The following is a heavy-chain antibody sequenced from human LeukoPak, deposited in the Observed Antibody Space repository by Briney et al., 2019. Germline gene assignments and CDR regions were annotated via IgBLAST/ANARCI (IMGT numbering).Heavy chain of an antibody. CDR2: INPIIGTA. CDR3: ARRRRYFSSTSCYEGAFDI. V-gene: IGHV1-69*01. D-gene: IGHD2-2*01. Sequence: ASVKVSCKASGGTFSSYAISWLRQAPGQELEWMGGINPIIGTANYAQKLQGRVTSTADGSTCTAYMELSSLRSEDTAVYYWARRRRYFSSTSCYEGAFDIWGQGTMVTVSS. CDR1: GGTFSSYA. J-gene: IGHJ3*02.